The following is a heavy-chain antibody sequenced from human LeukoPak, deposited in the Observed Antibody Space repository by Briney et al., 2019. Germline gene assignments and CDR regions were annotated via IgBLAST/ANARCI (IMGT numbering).Heavy chain of an antibody. J-gene: IGHJ4*02. Sequence: PSETLSLTCPVSGGSISSGGFYWSWIRQHPGKGLEWLGYIYYSGTTYYNPSLKSRVTFSVDTSKNQFSLKLNPVTAADTALYYCARGTTDGYSYGRFDYWGQGTLVTVSS. CDR1: GGSISSGGFY. CDR3: ARGTTDGYSYGRFDY. D-gene: IGHD5-18*01. CDR2: IYYSGTT. V-gene: IGHV4-31*03.